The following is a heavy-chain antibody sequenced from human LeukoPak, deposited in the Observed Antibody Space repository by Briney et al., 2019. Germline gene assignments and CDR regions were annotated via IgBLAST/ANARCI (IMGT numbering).Heavy chain of an antibody. CDR2: ISRSDNYI. CDR1: GFTFSSYT. CDR3: XXXXXXXXXXXXXXXXXXXYDYYGMDV. J-gene: IGHJ6*02. Sequence: GGSLRLSCAASGFTFSSYTMNWVRQAPGKGLEWVSSISRSDNYIYYADSVEGRFTISRDNARSSLYLQMNSLRAEDTAVYYXXXXXXXXXXXXXXXXXXXXYDYYGMDVWGQGTTVTVSS. V-gene: IGHV3-21*01.